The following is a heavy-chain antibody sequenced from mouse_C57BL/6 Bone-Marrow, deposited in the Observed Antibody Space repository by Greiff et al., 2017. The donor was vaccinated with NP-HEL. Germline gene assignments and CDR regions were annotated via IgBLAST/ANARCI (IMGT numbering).Heavy chain of an antibody. CDR1: GYTFTSYD. Sequence: QVHVQQSGPELVKPGASVKFSCKASGYTFTSYDINWVKQRPGQGLEWIGWIFPRDGSTKYNEKFKGKATLTVDTSSSTAYMELHSLTPEDSAVYFCAENWNWYFDVWSTGTTVTVSS. CDR3: AENWNWYFDV. CDR2: IFPRDGST. J-gene: IGHJ1*03. D-gene: IGHD4-1*01. V-gene: IGHV1-85*01.